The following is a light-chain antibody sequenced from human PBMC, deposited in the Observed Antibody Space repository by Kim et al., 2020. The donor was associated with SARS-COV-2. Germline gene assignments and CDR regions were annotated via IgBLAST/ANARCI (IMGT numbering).Light chain of an antibody. CDR1: RSVSSIY. Sequence: LSRGERPTLSCRASRSVSSIYLAWYQQNPAQAPRLHIYGASSRATGIPDRFSGSGSGTDFTLTISRLEAEEFTVYYCQQYGSSPYTFGQGTKLEI. V-gene: IGKV3-20*01. CDR3: QQYGSSPYT. CDR2: GAS. J-gene: IGKJ2*01.